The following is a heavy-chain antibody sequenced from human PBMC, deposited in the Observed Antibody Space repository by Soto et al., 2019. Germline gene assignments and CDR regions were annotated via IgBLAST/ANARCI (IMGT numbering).Heavy chain of an antibody. D-gene: IGHD6-19*01. CDR1: GFTFSSYG. CDR2: ISYDGSNK. V-gene: IGHV3-30*18. Sequence: HPGGSLRLSCAASGFTFSSYGMHWVRQAPGKGLEWVAVISYDGSNKYYADSVKGRFTISRDNSKNTLYLQMNSLRAEDTAVYYCAKALAVAGLVPDYYYYGMDVWGQGTTVTVSS. J-gene: IGHJ6*02. CDR3: AKALAVAGLVPDYYYYGMDV.